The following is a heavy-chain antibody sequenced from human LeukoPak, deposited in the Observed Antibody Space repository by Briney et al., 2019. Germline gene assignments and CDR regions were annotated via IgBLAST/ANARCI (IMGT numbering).Heavy chain of an antibody. CDR3: TKDTYFYGPATYSSDF. CDR2: TSGSGETT. J-gene: IGHJ4*01. Sequence: GGSLRPSCSASGFIFTTCAMSWVRQAPGKGLEWVSSTSGSGETTYYLASVKGRFTISRDNSNNAVFLQMTGLTVEDTAVYFCTKDTYFYGPATYSSDFWGPGTLVTVSS. CDR1: GFIFTTCA. V-gene: IGHV3-23*01. D-gene: IGHD3-10*01.